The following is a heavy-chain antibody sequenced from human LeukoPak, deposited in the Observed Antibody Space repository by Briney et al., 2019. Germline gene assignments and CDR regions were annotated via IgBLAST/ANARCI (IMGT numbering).Heavy chain of an antibody. D-gene: IGHD3-22*01. Sequence: PGGSLRLSCAASGFTFSSYEMNWVRQAPGKGLEWVSYISSSGSTIYYADSVKGRFTISRDNAKNSLYLQMNSLRAEDTAVYYCARGYYDSSGYPGDYYYMDVWGKGTTVTVSS. CDR1: GFTFSSYE. V-gene: IGHV3-48*03. CDR2: ISSSGSTI. J-gene: IGHJ6*03. CDR3: ARGYYDSSGYPGDYYYMDV.